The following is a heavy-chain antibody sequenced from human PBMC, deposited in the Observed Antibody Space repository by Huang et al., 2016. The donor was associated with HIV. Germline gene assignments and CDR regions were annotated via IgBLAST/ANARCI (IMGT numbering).Heavy chain of an antibody. V-gene: IGHV4-39*02. CDR1: GGSIRSDNYY. CDR2: IYDSGST. CDR3: ARLPGSITMIRGVITDPY. J-gene: IGHJ4*02. Sequence: QLQLQESGPGLVKPSETLSLTCTVSGGSIRSDNYYWGWIRQPPGKGLEWIGSIYDSGSTDYNPSLKRGVTITVDTSKNHFSLRMRSVTAADTAVYYCARLPGSITMIRGVITDPYWGQGTLVTVSS. D-gene: IGHD3-10*01.